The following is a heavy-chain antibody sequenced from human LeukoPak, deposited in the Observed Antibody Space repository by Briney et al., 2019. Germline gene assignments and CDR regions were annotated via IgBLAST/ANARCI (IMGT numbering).Heavy chain of an antibody. CDR2: INHSGST. V-gene: IGHV4-34*01. J-gene: IGHJ4*02. CDR1: GGSFSGYY. Sequence: SETLSLTCAVYGGSFSGYYWSWIRQPPGKGLEWIGEINHSGSTNYNPSLKSRVTMSVDTSKNQFSLKLSSVTAADTAVYYCARVAYYDIFYYFDYWGQGTLVTVSS. CDR3: ARVAYYDIFYYFDY. D-gene: IGHD3-9*01.